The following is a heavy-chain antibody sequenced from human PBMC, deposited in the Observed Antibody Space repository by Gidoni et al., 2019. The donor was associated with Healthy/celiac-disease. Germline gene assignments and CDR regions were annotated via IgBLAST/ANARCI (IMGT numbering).Heavy chain of an antibody. CDR2: LWYDGSNK. D-gene: IGHD3-16*01. CDR1: GFTLSSYG. J-gene: IGHJ4*02. Sequence: QVQLVESGGGVVQPGRDLRLSWAATGFTLSSYGLYWVRQAPGKGLEWVAVLWYDGSNKYYAYSVKGRFTISRDNSKNTLNLQMNSLRAEDTAVYYCARDDKYYGYIWAFDYWGQGTLVTVSS. V-gene: IGHV3-33*01. CDR3: ARDDKYYGYIWAFDY.